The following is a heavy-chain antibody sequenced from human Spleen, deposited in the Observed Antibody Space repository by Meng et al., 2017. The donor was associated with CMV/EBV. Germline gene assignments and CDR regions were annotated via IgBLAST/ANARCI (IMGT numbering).Heavy chain of an antibody. CDR3: ARHPRPTWSPFDT. J-gene: IGHJ5*02. CDR2: ISTSGSTI. CDR1: GFTFSSYE. Sequence: GESLKISCAASGFTFSSYEMNWVRQAPGKGLEWVSYISTSGSTIYYADSVKGRFIISRDNAKNSLYLQLHSLRAEDTAVYYCARHPRPTWSPFDTWGQGTLVTVSS. V-gene: IGHV3-48*03. D-gene: IGHD3-9*01.